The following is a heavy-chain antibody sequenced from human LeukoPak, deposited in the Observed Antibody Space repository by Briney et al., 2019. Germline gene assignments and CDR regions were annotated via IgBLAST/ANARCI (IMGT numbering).Heavy chain of an antibody. CDR1: GFAFHNYA. CDR2: INWNSDTK. V-gene: IGHV3-9*01. D-gene: IGHD4-23*01. Sequence: GGSLRLSCVGSGFAFHNYAMHWVRRPPGKGLEWVSAINWNSDTKAYVDSVKGRFTISRDRARNSLYLQMDSLRPEDTALYYCAKDTGGNGAYFYAMDVWGQGTSVTVSS. J-gene: IGHJ6*02. CDR3: AKDTGGNGAYFYAMDV.